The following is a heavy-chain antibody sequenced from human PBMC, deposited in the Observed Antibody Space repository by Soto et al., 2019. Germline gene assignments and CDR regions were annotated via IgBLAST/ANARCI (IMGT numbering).Heavy chain of an antibody. CDR1: GYTFTSYD. J-gene: IGHJ3*02. V-gene: IGHV1-18*01. Sequence: ASVKVSCKASGYTFTSYDINWVRQAPGQGLEWMGWISAYNGNTNYAQKLQGRVTMTTDTSTSTAYMELRSLRSDDTAVYYCARARAVAGGGAFDIWGQGTMVTVSS. CDR2: ISAYNGNT. D-gene: IGHD6-19*01. CDR3: ARARAVAGGGAFDI.